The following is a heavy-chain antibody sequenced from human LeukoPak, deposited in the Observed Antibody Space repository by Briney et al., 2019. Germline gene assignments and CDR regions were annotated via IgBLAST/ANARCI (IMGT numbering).Heavy chain of an antibody. CDR2: IHQSGST. J-gene: IGHJ4*02. CDR1: GYSISSGYY. D-gene: IGHD6-19*01. V-gene: IGHV4-38-2*02. CDR3: ARMGTIAVTYVDY. Sequence: SETLSLTCTVSGYSISSGYYWGWIRQPPGKGLEWIGNIHQSGSTYYNPSVKSRVTISVDTSKNQFSLKLSSVTAADTAVYYCARMGTIAVTYVDYWGQGTLVTVSS.